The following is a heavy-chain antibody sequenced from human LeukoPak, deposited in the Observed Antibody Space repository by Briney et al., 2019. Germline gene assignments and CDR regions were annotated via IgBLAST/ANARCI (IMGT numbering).Heavy chain of an antibody. CDR2: ISWNSGSI. Sequence: PGRSLRLSCAASGFTFDDYAMHWVRQAPGKGLEWVSGISWNSGSIGYADSVKGRFTISRDNAKNSLYLQMNSLRAEDTAVYYCARVNGYDYGWTGTYYFDYWGQGTLVTVSS. D-gene: IGHD5-12*01. CDR1: GFTFDDYA. CDR3: ARVNGYDYGWTGTYYFDY. V-gene: IGHV3-9*01. J-gene: IGHJ4*02.